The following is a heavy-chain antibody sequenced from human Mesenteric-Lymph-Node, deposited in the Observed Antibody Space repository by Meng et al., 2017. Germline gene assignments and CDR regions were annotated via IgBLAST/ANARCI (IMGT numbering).Heavy chain of an antibody. D-gene: IGHD5-18*01. CDR1: GGTFSSYA. CDR2: IIPIFGTA. J-gene: IGHJ4*02. V-gene: IGHV1-69*06. Sequence: GQAWQVGAWGKKPGSSVKVSCKASGGTFSSYAISWVRQAPGQGLEWMGGIIPIFGTANYAQKFQGRVTITADKSTSTAYMELSSLRSEDTAVYYCARGGYSYGWGYFDYWGQGTLVTVSS. CDR3: ARGGYSYGWGYFDY.